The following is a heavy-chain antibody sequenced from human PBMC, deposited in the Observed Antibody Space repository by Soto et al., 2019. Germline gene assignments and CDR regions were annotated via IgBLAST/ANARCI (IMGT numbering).Heavy chain of an antibody. CDR2: IYYSGST. J-gene: IGHJ6*02. Sequence: SETLSLTCTVSGGSISSGDYYWSWIRQPPGKGLVWIGYIYYSGSTYYNPSLKSRVTISVDTSKNQFSLKLSSVTAADTAAYYCAKDTMVRRVTNSYYYGMDVWGQGTTVTVSS. V-gene: IGHV4-30-4*01. D-gene: IGHD3-10*01. CDR3: AKDTMVRRVTNSYYYGMDV. CDR1: GGSISSGDYY.